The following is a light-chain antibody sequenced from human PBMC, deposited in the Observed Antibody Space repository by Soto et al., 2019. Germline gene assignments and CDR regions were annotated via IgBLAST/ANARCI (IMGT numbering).Light chain of an antibody. CDR1: SSDVGGYNY. V-gene: IGLV2-14*01. Sequence: QSVLTQSASVSGSPVQSITISCTGTSSDVGGYNYVSWYQQHPGKAPKLIIYDVSNRPSGVSTRFSGSKSGNTASLTISGLQAEDEADYSCSSYTSTNSWVFGGGTKLTVL. J-gene: IGLJ3*02. CDR2: DVS. CDR3: SSYTSTNSWV.